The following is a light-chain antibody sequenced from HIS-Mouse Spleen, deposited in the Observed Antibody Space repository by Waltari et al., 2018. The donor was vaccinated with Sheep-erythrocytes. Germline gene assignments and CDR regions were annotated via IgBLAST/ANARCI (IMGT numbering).Light chain of an antibody. CDR1: QSISSY. Sequence: DIQMTHSPSSLSASVRDRVTITCRASQSISSYLNWDQQKPGKAPKLLIYAASSLQSGVPSRFSGSGSGTDFTLTISSLQPEDFATYYCQQSYSTPQFTFGPGTKVDIK. J-gene: IGKJ3*01. CDR2: AAS. V-gene: IGKV1-39*01. CDR3: QQSYSTPQFT.